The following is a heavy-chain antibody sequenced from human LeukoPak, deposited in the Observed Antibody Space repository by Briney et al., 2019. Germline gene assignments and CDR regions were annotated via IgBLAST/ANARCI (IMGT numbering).Heavy chain of an antibody. CDR2: ISTSSSYI. D-gene: IGHD3-10*01. CDR1: GFTFNTYI. CDR3: AKDLWDYYGSGSPQGN. Sequence: GGSLRLSCAASGFTFNTYIMNWVCQAPGKGLEWVSSISTSSSYIYYADSVKGRFTISRDNAKNSLFLQMDSLRADDTAVYYCAKDLWDYYGSGSPQGNWGQGTLVTVSS. J-gene: IGHJ4*02. V-gene: IGHV3-21*01.